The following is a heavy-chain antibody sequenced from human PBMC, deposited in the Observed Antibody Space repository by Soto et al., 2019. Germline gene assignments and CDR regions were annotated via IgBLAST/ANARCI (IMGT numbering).Heavy chain of an antibody. D-gene: IGHD2-15*01. J-gene: IGHJ6*02. Sequence: QVQLVESGGGVVQPGKSLRLSCAASGFTFSSYGMHWVRQAPGKGLEWVAVILYDGSNKYYADSVKGRFTISRDNSKNTLYLQMNRLRAEDTAVYYCAKDRRECSGGHCYSRYYYYYGMDVWGQGTTVTVSS. CDR1: GFTFSSYG. CDR2: ILYDGSNK. CDR3: AKDRRECSGGHCYSRYYYYYGMDV. V-gene: IGHV3-30*18.